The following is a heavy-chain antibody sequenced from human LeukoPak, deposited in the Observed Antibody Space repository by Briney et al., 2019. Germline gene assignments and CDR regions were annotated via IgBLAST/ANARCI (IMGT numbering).Heavy chain of an antibody. CDR3: AREQSNWVDWAFDY. CDR1: GGSFSSYY. Sequence: SETLSLTCAVYGGSFSSYYWSWIRQPPGKGLEWIGEINHSGSTNYNPSLKSRVTISVDTSKNQFSLKLSSVTAADTAVYYCAREQSNWVDWAFDYWGQGTPVTVSS. J-gene: IGHJ4*02. CDR2: INHSGST. V-gene: IGHV4-34*01. D-gene: IGHD5-12*01.